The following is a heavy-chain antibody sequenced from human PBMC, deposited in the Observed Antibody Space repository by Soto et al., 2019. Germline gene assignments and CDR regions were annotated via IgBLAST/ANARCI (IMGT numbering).Heavy chain of an antibody. Sequence: SETLSLTCSVSGVSMSSGNWWTWVRQTPQRGLEYIGEIFHDGTANYYPSFERRVAISVDTSKNQFSLKLTSVTAADTAIYFCARLVYDTRLNYMYFDFWGQGALVSVSS. J-gene: IGHJ4*02. CDR3: ARLVYDTRLNYMYFDF. CDR2: IFHDGTA. V-gene: IGHV4-4*02. D-gene: IGHD2-8*01. CDR1: GVSMSSGNW.